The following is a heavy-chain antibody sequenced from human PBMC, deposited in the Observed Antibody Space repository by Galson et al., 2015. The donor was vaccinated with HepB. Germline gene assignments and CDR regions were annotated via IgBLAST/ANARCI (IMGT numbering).Heavy chain of an antibody. V-gene: IGHV1-8*01. J-gene: IGHJ6*03. D-gene: IGHD3-16*02. CDR1: GYTFTSYD. CDR2: MNPNSGNT. Sequence: QSGAEVKKPGESLKISCKASGYTFTSYDINWVRQATGQGLEWMGWMNPNSGNTGYAQKFQGRVTMTRNTSISTAYMELSSLRSEDTAVYYCARFGHIWGSYRFYYYYYYMDVWGKGTTVTVSS. CDR3: ARFGHIWGSYRFYYYYYYMDV.